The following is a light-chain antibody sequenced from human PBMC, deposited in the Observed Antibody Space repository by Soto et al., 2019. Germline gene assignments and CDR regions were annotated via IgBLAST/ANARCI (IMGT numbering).Light chain of an antibody. V-gene: IGLV2-14*03. CDR2: DVS. Sequence: QSALTQPASVSGSPGQSITISCAGTSADIGAFNYVSWYQHHPGKAPKLLIYDVSDRPSGVSTRFSASKSANTASLTISGLPADDEADYSCSSFSPRSALVFGGGTKLNVL. CDR3: SSFSPRSALV. CDR1: SADIGAFNY. J-gene: IGLJ2*01.